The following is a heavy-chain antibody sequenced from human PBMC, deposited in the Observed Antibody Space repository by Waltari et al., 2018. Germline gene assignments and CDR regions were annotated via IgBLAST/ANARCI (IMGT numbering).Heavy chain of an antibody. V-gene: IGHV4-4*02. CDR3: ARKEYYYDSSGPNWFDP. CDR1: GGSISSSNW. Sequence: QVQLQESGPGLVKPSGTLSLTCAVSGGSISSSNWWSWVRQPPGKGLEWIGEISHSGGTNYNPTLKMRVTISVDKSRNQFSLKLSSVNAAETAVYYCARKEYYYDSSGPNWFDPWGQGTLVTVSS. D-gene: IGHD3-22*01. J-gene: IGHJ5*02. CDR2: ISHSGGT.